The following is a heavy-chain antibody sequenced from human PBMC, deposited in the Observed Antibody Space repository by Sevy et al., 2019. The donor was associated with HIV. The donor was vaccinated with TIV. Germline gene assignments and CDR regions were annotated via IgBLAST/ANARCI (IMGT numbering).Heavy chain of an antibody. V-gene: IGHV3-21*04. CDR2: IRDDSRYI. CDR1: GFNFRTYS. J-gene: IGHJ4*02. D-gene: IGHD3-3*01. CDR3: ARDFTIFGVVSGIDY. Sequence: GGSLRLSCAASGFNFRTYSMNWVRQAPVKGLEWLSSIRDDSRYIYYSDSVKGRFTISRANAKNSLFLQMNNLRVEDTAIYYCARDFTIFGVVSGIDYWGQGNLVTVSS.